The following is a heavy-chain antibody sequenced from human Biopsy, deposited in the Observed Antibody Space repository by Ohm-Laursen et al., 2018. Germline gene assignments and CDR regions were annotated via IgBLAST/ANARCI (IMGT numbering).Heavy chain of an antibody. Sequence: SLRLYCSASGFTFDDYVMHWVRQAPGKGLEWVSGISWNSGGIGYADSVMGRFTISRDNAKNSLYLQMNSLRAEDTALYYCAKGNVWEKYHNSLFDYWGQGTLVTVSS. CDR1: GFTFDDYV. CDR2: ISWNSGGI. J-gene: IGHJ4*02. V-gene: IGHV3-9*01. CDR3: AKGNVWEKYHNSLFDY. D-gene: IGHD3-16*01.